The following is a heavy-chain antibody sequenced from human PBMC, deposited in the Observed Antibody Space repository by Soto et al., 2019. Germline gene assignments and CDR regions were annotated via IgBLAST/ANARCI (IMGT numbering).Heavy chain of an antibody. J-gene: IGHJ4*02. CDR1: GFTFSSYA. V-gene: IGHV3-23*01. CDR3: AKVRHSSSHQFDY. Sequence: HPGGSLRLSCAASGFTFSSYAMSWVRQAPGKGLEWVSAISGSGGSTYYADSVKGRFTISRDNSKNTLYLQMNSLRAEDTAVYYCAKVRHSSSHQFDYWGQGTLVTVSS. CDR2: ISGSGGST. D-gene: IGHD6-6*01.